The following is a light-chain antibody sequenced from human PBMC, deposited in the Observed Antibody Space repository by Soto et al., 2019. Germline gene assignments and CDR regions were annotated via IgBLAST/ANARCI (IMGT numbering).Light chain of an antibody. V-gene: IGKV3-15*01. CDR2: GAS. Sequence: EIVMTQSPATLSVSPVERATLSCRASQSVSSNLAWYQQKPCQAPRLLIYGASTRATCIPARFSGSWSGTEFTLTISSLQSEDVAVYYCQQYGSSGTFGQGTKVDIK. J-gene: IGKJ1*01. CDR3: QQYGSSGT. CDR1: QSVSSN.